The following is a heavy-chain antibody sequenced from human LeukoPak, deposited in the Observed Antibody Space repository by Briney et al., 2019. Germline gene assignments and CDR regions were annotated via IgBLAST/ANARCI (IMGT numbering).Heavy chain of an antibody. CDR1: GFTFSSCW. V-gene: IGHV3-74*01. CDR2: INTDGSTT. Sequence: PGGSLRLSCAASGFTFSSCWMHWVRQVPGKGLVWVSRINTDGSTTNYADSVKGRFTISRDNAKNTLYLQMNSLRAEDTAVYYCARDFLHGGVWGQGTLVTVSS. J-gene: IGHJ4*02. D-gene: IGHD3-10*01. CDR3: ARDFLHGGV.